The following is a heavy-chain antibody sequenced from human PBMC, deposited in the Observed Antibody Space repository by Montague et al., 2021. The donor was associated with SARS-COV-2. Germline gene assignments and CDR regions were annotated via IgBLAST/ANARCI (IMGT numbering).Heavy chain of an antibody. D-gene: IGHD6-19*01. CDR2: HYNSGST. Sequence: SETLSLTCTVSGDSISRYYWGWIRQPPGKGLEWMGYHYNSGSTNXXHTLKSRIAMSVDTSENQFSLKLFSVTAADTAVYYCARVVVDASGWYHFDYWGQGALVTVSS. V-gene: IGHV4-59*12. CDR1: GDSISRYY. CDR3: ARVVVDASGWYHFDY. J-gene: IGHJ4*02.